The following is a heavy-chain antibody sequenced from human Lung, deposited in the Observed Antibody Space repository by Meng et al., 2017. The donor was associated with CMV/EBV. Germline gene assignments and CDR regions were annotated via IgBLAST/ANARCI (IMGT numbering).Heavy chain of an antibody. CDR3: AREGDYDSFDI. V-gene: IGHV6-1*01. CDR2: TYYRSKWYN. J-gene: IGHJ3*02. CDR1: GDSFSSNSAG. D-gene: IGHD4-17*01. Sequence: VQLQQSRSRLVKPSPALAPTCAIVGDSFSSNSAGWNWVRQSPSKGLEWLGRTYYRSKWYNDYAVSVQGRITIDPDTSKNQFSLQLNSVTPEDTAVYYCAREGDYDSFDIWGQGTMVTVSS.